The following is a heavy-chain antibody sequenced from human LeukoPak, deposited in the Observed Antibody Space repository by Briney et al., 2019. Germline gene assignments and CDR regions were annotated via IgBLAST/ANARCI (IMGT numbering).Heavy chain of an antibody. CDR2: ISGDGGST. Sequence: PGGSLRLSCAASGFTFDDYAMHWVRHAPGKGLEWVSLISGDGGSTYYADSVKGRFTISRDKSKNSLYLQMNSLRTEDTALYYCAKDLGYCSGGSCYYYYYYYYGMDVWGQGTTVTVSS. CDR1: GFTFDDYA. V-gene: IGHV3-43*02. J-gene: IGHJ6*02. CDR3: AKDLGYCSGGSCYYYYYYYYGMDV. D-gene: IGHD2-15*01.